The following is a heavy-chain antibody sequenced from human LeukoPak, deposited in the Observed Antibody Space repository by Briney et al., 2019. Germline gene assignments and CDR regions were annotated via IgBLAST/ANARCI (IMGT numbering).Heavy chain of an antibody. CDR1: GGTFSSYA. D-gene: IGHD2-8*02. J-gene: IGHJ4*02. CDR3: ARGTEASWYFDY. V-gene: IGHV1-69*05. Sequence: ASVKVSCKASGGTFSSYAISWVRQAPGQGLEWMGGIIPIFGTANYAQKLQGRVTMTTDTSTSTAYMELRSLRSDDTAVYYCARGTEASWYFDYWGQGTLVTVSS. CDR2: IIPIFGTA.